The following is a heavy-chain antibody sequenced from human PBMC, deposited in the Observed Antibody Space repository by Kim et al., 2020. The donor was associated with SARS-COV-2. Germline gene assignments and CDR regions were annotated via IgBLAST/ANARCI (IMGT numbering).Heavy chain of an antibody. D-gene: IGHD3-10*01. V-gene: IGHV4-59*01. J-gene: IGHJ4*02. CDR1: GGSISSYY. CDR3: ARDSKGIDY. Sequence: SETLSLTCTVSGGSISSYYWSWIRQPPGKGLEWIGYIYYSGSTNYNPSLKSRVTISVDTSKNQFSLKLSSVTAADTAVYYCARDSKGIDYWGQGTLVTVSS. CDR2: IYYSGST.